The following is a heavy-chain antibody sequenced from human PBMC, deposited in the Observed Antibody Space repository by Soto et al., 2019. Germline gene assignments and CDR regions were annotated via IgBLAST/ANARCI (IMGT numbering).Heavy chain of an antibody. D-gene: IGHD3-16*01. V-gene: IGHV3-23*01. Sequence: GGSLRLSCAASGFTFSSYAMSWVRQAPGKGLEWVSAISGSGGSTYYADSVKGRFTISRDNSKNTLYLQMNSLRAEDTAVYYCAKSRAEMMIRVNLYYYGMDVWGQGTTVTVSS. CDR3: AKSRAEMMIRVNLYYYGMDV. CDR2: ISGSGGST. CDR1: GFTFSSYA. J-gene: IGHJ6*02.